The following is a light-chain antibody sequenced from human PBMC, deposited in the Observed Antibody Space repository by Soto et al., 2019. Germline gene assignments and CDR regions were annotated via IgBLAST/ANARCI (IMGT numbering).Light chain of an antibody. V-gene: IGKV1-5*03. J-gene: IGKJ2*01. CDR2: KAS. CDR3: QQYNSFPYT. Sequence: DIQMTQSPSTLSASVGDRVTITCRASQSLSSWLAWYQQKPGKAPNLLIYKASSLESWVPSRFSGSGSGKEFTLTISSLQPDDFATYYCQQYNSFPYTFGQGTKLESK. CDR1: QSLSSW.